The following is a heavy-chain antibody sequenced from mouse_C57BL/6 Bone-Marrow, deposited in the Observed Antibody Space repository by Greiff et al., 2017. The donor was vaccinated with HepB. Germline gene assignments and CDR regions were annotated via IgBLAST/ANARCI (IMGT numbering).Heavy chain of an antibody. CDR1: GFTFSDYG. J-gene: IGHJ4*01. CDR2: ISSGSSTI. V-gene: IGHV5-17*01. Sequence: EVQLKESGGGLVKPGGSLKLSCAASGFTFSDYGMHWVRQAPEKGLEWVAYISSGSSTIYYADTVKGRFTISRDNAKNTLFLQMTSLRSEDTAMYYCARLITTVVGDYAMDYWGQGTSVTVSS. CDR3: ARLITTVVGDYAMDY. D-gene: IGHD1-1*01.